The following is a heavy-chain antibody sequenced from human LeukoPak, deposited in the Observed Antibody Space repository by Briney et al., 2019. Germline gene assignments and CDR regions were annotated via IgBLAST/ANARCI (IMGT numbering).Heavy chain of an antibody. Sequence: ASVKVSCKASGGTFGSYAISWVRQAPGQGLEWMGRINPNSGGTNYAQKFQGRVTMTRDTSISTAYMELSRLRSDDTAVYYCARAVAGKFDAFDIWGQGTMVTVSS. D-gene: IGHD6-19*01. V-gene: IGHV1-2*06. CDR3: ARAVAGKFDAFDI. CDR2: INPNSGGT. J-gene: IGHJ3*02. CDR1: GGTFGSYA.